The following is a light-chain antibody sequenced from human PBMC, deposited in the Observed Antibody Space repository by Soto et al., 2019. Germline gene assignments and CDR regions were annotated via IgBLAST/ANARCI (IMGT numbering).Light chain of an antibody. V-gene: IGKV3-15*01. CDR2: GAS. Sequence: EIVMTQSPATLSVSPGERATLSCRASQSVSSNLAWYQQQPGQAPRLLIYGASTRATGFPARFSGSGSGTEFTLTISSLQSEDFAVYYCQQYNNWPITFGQGTRLEIK. J-gene: IGKJ5*01. CDR1: QSVSSN. CDR3: QQYNNWPIT.